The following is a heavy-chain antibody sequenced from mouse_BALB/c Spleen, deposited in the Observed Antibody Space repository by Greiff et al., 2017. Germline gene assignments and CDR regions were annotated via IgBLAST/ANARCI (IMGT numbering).Heavy chain of an antibody. CDR1: GYTFTDYA. V-gene: IGHV1S137*01. CDR3: ARAANWDY. D-gene: IGHD4-1*01. J-gene: IGHJ2*01. Sequence: QVHVKQSGAELVRPGVSVKISCKGSGYTFTDYAMHWVKHSHAKSLEWIGVISTYYGDASYNQKFKGKATMTVDKSSSTAYMELARLTSEDSAIYYCARAANWDYWGQGTTLTVSS. CDR2: ISTYYGDA.